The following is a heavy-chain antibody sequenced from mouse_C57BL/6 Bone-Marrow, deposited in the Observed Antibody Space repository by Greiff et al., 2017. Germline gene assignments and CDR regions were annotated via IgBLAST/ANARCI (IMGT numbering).Heavy chain of an antibody. D-gene: IGHD1-1*01. CDR2: SYPGDGDT. V-gene: IGHV1-82*01. Sequence: QVQLQQSGPELVKPGASVKISCKASGYAFSSSWMNWVKQRPGKGLEWIGRSYPGDGDTNYNGKFKGKATLTADKSSSTAYMQLSSLTSEDSAVYFCARHYGSTFDYWGQGTTLTVSS. J-gene: IGHJ2*01. CDR3: ARHYGSTFDY. CDR1: GYAFSSSW.